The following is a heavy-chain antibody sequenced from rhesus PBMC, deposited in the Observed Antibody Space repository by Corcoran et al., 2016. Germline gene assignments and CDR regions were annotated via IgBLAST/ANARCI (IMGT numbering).Heavy chain of an antibody. CDR3: AREAFTVTSFDY. V-gene: IGHV4S19*01. Sequence: QVQLQESGPGLVKPSETLSLTCAVSGGSISSSNWWSWSRQPPGKGLEWIGYISGSSGSTYYNPSLKSRVTISKDTSKNQFSLKLSSVTAADTAVYYCAREAFTVTSFDYWGQGVLVTVSS. J-gene: IGHJ4*01. CDR1: GGSISSSNW. CDR2: ISGSSGST. D-gene: IGHD4-23*01.